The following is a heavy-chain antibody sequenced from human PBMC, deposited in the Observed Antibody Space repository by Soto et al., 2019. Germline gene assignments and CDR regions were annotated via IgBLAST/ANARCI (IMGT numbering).Heavy chain of an antibody. CDR3: AKDRIAARLGASAIIAQARNWFDP. J-gene: IGHJ5*02. CDR2: ISGSGGST. Sequence: GGSLRLSCAASGFTFSSYAMSWVRQAPGKGLEWVSAISGSGGSTYYADSVKGRFTISRDNSKNTLYLQMNSLRAEDTAVYYCAKDRIAARLGASAIIAQARNWFDPWGQGTLVTVSS. CDR1: GFTFSSYA. V-gene: IGHV3-23*01. D-gene: IGHD6-6*01.